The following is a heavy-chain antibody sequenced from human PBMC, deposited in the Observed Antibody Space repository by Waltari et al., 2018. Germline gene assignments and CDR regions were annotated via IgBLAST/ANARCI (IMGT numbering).Heavy chain of an antibody. CDR2: IYTSGST. V-gene: IGHV4-61*02. CDR3: ARRPGKGIAALDY. D-gene: IGHD6-13*01. Sequence: QVQLQEPGPGLVKPSQTLSLTCTVSGGSISSGSYYWSWIRQPAGKGLEWIGCIYTSGSTNYNPALKSRVTISVDTSKNQFSLKLSSVTAADTAVYYCARRPGKGIAALDYRGQGTLVTVSS. CDR1: GGSISSGSYY. J-gene: IGHJ4*02.